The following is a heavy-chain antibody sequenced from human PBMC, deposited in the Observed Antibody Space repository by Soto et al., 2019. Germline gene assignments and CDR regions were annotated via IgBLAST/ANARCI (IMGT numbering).Heavy chain of an antibody. Sequence: GASVKVSCKASGYTFTGYYMHWVRQAPGQGLEWMGWINPNSGGTNYAQKFQGWVTMTRDTSISTAYMELSRLRSDDTAVYYCAREESGSYGYPLLGDWGQGTLVTVSS. J-gene: IGHJ4*02. D-gene: IGHD5-18*01. V-gene: IGHV1-2*04. CDR3: AREESGSYGYPLLGD. CDR1: GYTFTGYY. CDR2: INPNSGGT.